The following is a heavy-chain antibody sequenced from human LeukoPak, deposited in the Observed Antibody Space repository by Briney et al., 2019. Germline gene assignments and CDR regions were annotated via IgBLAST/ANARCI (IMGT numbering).Heavy chain of an antibody. CDR2: IYPGDSDT. CDR3: ARRRSGYDLYYYYYMDV. V-gene: IGHV5-51*01. CDR1: GYSFTSYW. J-gene: IGHJ6*03. D-gene: IGHD5-12*01. Sequence: GESLKISCKGSGYSFTSYWIGWVRQMPGKGLEWMGIIYPGDSDTRYSPSFQGQVTISADKSISTAYLQWSSLKASDTAMYYCARRRSGYDLYYYYYMDVWGKGTTVTVSS.